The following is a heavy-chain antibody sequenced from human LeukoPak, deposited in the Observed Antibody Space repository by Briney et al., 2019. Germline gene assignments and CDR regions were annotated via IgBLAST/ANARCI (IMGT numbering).Heavy chain of an antibody. J-gene: IGHJ4*02. V-gene: IGHV4-4*07. CDR1: GGSISSYY. Sequence: SETLSLTCTVSGGSISSYYWSWIRQPAGKGLEWIGRIYTSGSTNYNPSLKSRVTISVDTSKNQFSLKLSSVTAADTAVYYCARAKGPYSSSWYVDYWGQGTLVTVSS. D-gene: IGHD6-13*01. CDR3: ARAKGPYSSSWYVDY. CDR2: IYTSGST.